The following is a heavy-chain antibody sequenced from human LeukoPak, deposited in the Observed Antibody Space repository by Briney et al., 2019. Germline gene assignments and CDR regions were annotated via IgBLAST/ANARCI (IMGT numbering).Heavy chain of an antibody. CDR2: IYYSGST. CDR3: AREVPMTTVAHPLGPFDY. D-gene: IGHD4-23*01. CDR1: GGSISSRGYY. Sequence: SETLSFTCTVSGGSISSRGYYCSWIRHHPGKGLEWIGYIYYSGSTYYNPSLKSRVTIPVDTPKNQFSLKLSSVTAADAAVYYCAREVPMTTVAHPLGPFDYWGQGTLVTVSS. V-gene: IGHV4-31*03. J-gene: IGHJ4*02.